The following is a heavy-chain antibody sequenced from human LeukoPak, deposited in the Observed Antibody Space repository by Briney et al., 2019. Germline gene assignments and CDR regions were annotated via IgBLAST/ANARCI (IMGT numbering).Heavy chain of an antibody. CDR2: ISSSSAYI. Sequence: PGGSLRLSCAASGFPFSGYSMDWVRQAPGKGLEWVSYISSSSAYIYYADSVKGRFTISRDNDKKSLFLQMNSLRVEDTGVYYCARDPEDIDYWGQGILVTVSS. V-gene: IGHV3-21*05. CDR3: ARDPEDIDY. J-gene: IGHJ4*02. CDR1: GFPFSGYS.